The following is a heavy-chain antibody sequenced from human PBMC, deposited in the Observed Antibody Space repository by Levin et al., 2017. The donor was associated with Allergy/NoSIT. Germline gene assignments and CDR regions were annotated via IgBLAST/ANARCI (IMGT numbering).Heavy chain of an antibody. CDR2: ICWDDAK. D-gene: IGHD1-1*01. CDR3: VHRNWHTFDV. Sequence: MAWIRQPPGKALEWLAVICWDDAKHYSPSLKSRLSITKDTSKNQVVLTMTNIVPVDTATYDCVHRNWHTFDVWGQGTMVTVSS. V-gene: IGHV2-5*02. J-gene: IGHJ3*01.